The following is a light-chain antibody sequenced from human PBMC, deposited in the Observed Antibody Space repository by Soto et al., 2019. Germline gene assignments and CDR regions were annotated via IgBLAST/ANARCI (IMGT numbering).Light chain of an antibody. Sequence: QSALTQPAPVSGSPGQSITISCTGTSSDVGDSNYVSWYQQHPGKAPKLMVFDVSYRPSGVSHRFSGSKSGNTASLTISGLQTEDEADYYCCSYTISSTYVFGSGTKLTVL. CDR1: SSDVGDSNY. J-gene: IGLJ1*01. CDR2: DVS. V-gene: IGLV2-14*03. CDR3: CSYTISSTYV.